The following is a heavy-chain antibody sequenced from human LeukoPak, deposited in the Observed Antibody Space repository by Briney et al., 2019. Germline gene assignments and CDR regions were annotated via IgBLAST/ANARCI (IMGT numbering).Heavy chain of an antibody. D-gene: IGHD3-10*01. J-gene: IGHJ3*02. Sequence: PGGSLRLSCAASGFTFSTYWMHWVRQAPGKGLVWVSRINSDGSSTIYADSVKGRFTISRENAKNSLYLQMNSLRAGDTAVYYCARAYGSGTNDAFDIWGQGTMVTVSS. CDR1: GFTFSTYW. CDR3: ARAYGSGTNDAFDI. CDR2: INSDGSST. V-gene: IGHV3-74*01.